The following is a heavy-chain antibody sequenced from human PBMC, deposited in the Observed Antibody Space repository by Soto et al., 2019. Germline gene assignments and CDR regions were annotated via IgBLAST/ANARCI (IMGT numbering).Heavy chain of an antibody. J-gene: IGHJ4*02. Sequence: GGSLRLSCAASGFTFSSYSMNWVRQAPGKGLEWVSYISSSSSTIYYADSVKGRFTISRDNAKNSLYLQMNSLRDEDTAVYYCARHGRYNDILTGYPIFDYWGQGTPVTVSS. CDR2: ISSSSSTI. V-gene: IGHV3-48*02. CDR1: GFTFSSYS. D-gene: IGHD3-9*01. CDR3: ARHGRYNDILTGYPIFDY.